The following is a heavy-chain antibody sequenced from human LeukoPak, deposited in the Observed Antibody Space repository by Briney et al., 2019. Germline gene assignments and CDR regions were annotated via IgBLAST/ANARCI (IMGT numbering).Heavy chain of an antibody. J-gene: IGHJ4*02. CDR2: IYPGDSDT. CDR3: ARRMDDYSNSAFDY. V-gene: IGHV5-51*01. CDR1: GYRFTNYW. D-gene: IGHD4-11*01. Sequence: GESLKISCKGSGYRFTNYWIGWVRQMPGKGLEWMGIIYPGDSDTRYSPSFQGQVTISADKSISTAYLQWSSLKASDTAIYYCARRMDDYSNSAFDYWGQGTLVTVSS.